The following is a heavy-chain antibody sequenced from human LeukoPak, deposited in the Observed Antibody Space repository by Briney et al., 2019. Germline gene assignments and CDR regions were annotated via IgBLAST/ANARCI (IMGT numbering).Heavy chain of an antibody. Sequence: GGSLRLSCAASGFTFSSYTMSWVRQAAAKGVEWVSGITSSCAHTYYVHSVKGRFTISRDNSKNMLYVQMTSLRAEDTAVYYCGHPELPWGQGTLVTVSS. CDR2: ITSSCAHT. V-gene: IGHV3-23*01. CDR3: GHPELP. J-gene: IGHJ4*02. D-gene: IGHD1-1*01. CDR1: GFTFSSYT.